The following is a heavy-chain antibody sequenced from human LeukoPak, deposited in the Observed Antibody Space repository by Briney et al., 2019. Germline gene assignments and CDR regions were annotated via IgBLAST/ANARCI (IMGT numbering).Heavy chain of an antibody. CDR1: GFTFSSYG. J-gene: IGHJ6*03. CDR3: ARDRGHYYYYMDV. Sequence: GGSLRLSCAASGFTFSSYGMHWVRQAPGKGLEWVAFIQYDGSNKYYADSVKGRFTISRDNSKNTLYLQMNSLRAEDTAVYYCARDRGHYYYYMDVWGKGTTVTVSS. D-gene: IGHD2-15*01. CDR2: IQYDGSNK. V-gene: IGHV3-30*02.